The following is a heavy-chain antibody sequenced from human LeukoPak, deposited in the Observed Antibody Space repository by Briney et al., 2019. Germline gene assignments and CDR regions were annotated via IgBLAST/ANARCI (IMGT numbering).Heavy chain of an antibody. Sequence: ASVKVSCKASGYTFTSYAMHWVRQAPGQGLEWMGRINPNSGGTNYAQKFQGRVTMTRDTSISTAYMELSRLRSDDTAVYYCARVIGAYETTDYWGQGTLVTVSS. CDR1: GYTFTSYA. CDR2: INPNSGGT. V-gene: IGHV1-2*06. J-gene: IGHJ4*02. CDR3: ARVIGAYETTDY. D-gene: IGHD1-26*01.